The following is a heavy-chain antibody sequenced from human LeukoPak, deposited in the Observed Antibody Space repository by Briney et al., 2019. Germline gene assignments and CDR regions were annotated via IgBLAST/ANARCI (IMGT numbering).Heavy chain of an antibody. CDR2: IYTSGST. Sequence: SETLSLTCTVSGGSISSYYWSWIRQPAGKGLEWIGRIYTSGSTNYNPSLKSRVTMSVDTSKNQFSLKLGSVTAADTAVYYCAAGTTVVSFDYWGQGTLVTVSS. CDR1: GGSISSYY. V-gene: IGHV4-4*07. D-gene: IGHD4-23*01. J-gene: IGHJ4*02. CDR3: AAGTTVVSFDY.